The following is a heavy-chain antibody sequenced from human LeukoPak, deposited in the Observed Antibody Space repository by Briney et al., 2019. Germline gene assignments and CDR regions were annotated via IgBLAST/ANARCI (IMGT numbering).Heavy chain of an antibody. D-gene: IGHD3-22*01. CDR2: IYPGDSDT. Sequence: GESLKISCKGSGYSFTSYWIGWVRQMPGKGLEWMGIIYPGDSDTRYSPSFQGQVTISADKSISTAYLQWSSLKASDTAMYYCARRSTPPYYCDSSGYLGAFDIWGQGTMVTVSS. CDR1: GYSFTSYW. CDR3: ARRSTPPYYCDSSGYLGAFDI. J-gene: IGHJ3*02. V-gene: IGHV5-51*01.